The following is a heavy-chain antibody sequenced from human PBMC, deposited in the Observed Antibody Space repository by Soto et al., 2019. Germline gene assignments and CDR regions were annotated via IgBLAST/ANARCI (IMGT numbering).Heavy chain of an antibody. J-gene: IGHJ4*01. Sequence: GQGLEWMGWISAYNGNTNYAQKLQGRVTMTTDTSTSTAYMELRSLRSVYTAEYYCARDSDGFAYRGCGTPVPVSS. CDR2: ISAYNGNT. D-gene: IGHD3-10*01. CDR3: ARDSDGFAY. V-gene: IGHV1-18*01.